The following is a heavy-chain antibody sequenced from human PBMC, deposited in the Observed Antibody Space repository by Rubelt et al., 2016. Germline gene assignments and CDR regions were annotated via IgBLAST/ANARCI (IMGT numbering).Heavy chain of an antibody. CDR3: ARDRSVLRAYYYGMDV. J-gene: IGHJ6*02. CDR1: GGSISSYY. CDR2: IYYSGST. V-gene: IGHV4-59*01. Sequence: QVQLQESGPGLVKPSETLSLTCTVSGGSISSYYWSWIRQPPGKGLEWIGYIYYSGSTNYNPSLKSRVTISVDTSKNQFSLKLSSVTAADTAVYYCARDRSVLRAYYYGMDVWGQGTTVTVSS.